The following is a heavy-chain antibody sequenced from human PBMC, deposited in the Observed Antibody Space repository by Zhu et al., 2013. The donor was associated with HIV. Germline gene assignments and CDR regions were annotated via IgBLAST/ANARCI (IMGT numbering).Heavy chain of an antibody. V-gene: IGHV1-8*03. J-gene: IGHJ3*02. CDR1: GYTFTSYD. Sequence: QVQLVQSGAEVKKPGASVKVSCKASGYTFTSYDITWVRQATGQGLEWMGWMNPNSGNTGYAQKFQGRVTITRNTSISTAYMELSSLRSEDTAVYYCARGHYYGSGSYYNGDAFDIWAKGQWSPSLQ. D-gene: IGHD3-10*01. CDR2: MNPNSGNT. CDR3: ARGHYYGSGSYYNGDAFDI.